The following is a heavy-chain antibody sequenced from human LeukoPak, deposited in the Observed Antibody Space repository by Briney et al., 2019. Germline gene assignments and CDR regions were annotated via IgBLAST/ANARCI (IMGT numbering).Heavy chain of an antibody. J-gene: IGHJ4*02. CDR1: GFTFSSYA. Sequence: PGGSLRLSCAASGFTFSSYAMHWVRQAPGKGLEWVAVISYDGSNKYYADSVKGRFTISRDNSKSTLYLQMNSLRAEDTAVYYCARSGSGSFDYWGQGTLVTVSS. D-gene: IGHD3-10*01. CDR2: ISYDGSNK. CDR3: ARSGSGSFDY. V-gene: IGHV3-30*04.